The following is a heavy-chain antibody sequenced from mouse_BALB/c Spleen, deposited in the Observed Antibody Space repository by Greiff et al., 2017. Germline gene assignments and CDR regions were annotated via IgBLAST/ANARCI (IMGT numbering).Heavy chain of an antibody. CDR1: GFAFSSYD. D-gene: IGHD2-3*01. V-gene: IGHV5-12-1*01. CDR2: ISSGGGST. CDR3: ARVYDGYYGYAMDY. Sequence: EVHLVESGGGLVKPGGSLKLSCAASGFAFSSYDMSWVRQTPEKRLEWVAYISSGGGSTYYPDTVKGRFTISRDNAKNTLYLQMSSLKSEDTAMYYCARVYDGYYGYAMDYWGQGTSVTVSS. J-gene: IGHJ4*01.